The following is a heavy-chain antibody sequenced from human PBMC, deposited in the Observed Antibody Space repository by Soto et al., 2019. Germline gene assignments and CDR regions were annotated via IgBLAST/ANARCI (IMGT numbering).Heavy chain of an antibody. V-gene: IGHV3-66*01. Sequence: EVQLVESGGGLVQPGGSLRLSCAASGFTVSSNYMSWVRQAPGKGLEWVSVIYSGGSTYYADSVKGRFTISRDNSKNTLYLQMTSLRAEDTAVYYCARDGGRGKVYYYMDVWGKGTTVTVSS. CDR1: GFTVSSNY. CDR2: IYSGGST. CDR3: ARDGGRGKVYYYMDV. J-gene: IGHJ6*03. D-gene: IGHD3-3*01.